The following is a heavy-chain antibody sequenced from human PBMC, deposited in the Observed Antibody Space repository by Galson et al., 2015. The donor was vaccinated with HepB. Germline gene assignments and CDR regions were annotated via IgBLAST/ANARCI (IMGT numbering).Heavy chain of an antibody. Sequence: VKVSCKASGGTFTDYYMHWVQQAPGKGLEWMGLVDPEDGETIYAEKFQGRVTITADTSTDTAYMELSSLRSEDTAVYYCATTRRGGSLAFDYWGQGTLVTVSS. CDR3: ATTRRGGSLAFDY. V-gene: IGHV1-69-2*01. CDR1: GGTFTDYY. D-gene: IGHD1-26*01. CDR2: VDPEDGET. J-gene: IGHJ4*02.